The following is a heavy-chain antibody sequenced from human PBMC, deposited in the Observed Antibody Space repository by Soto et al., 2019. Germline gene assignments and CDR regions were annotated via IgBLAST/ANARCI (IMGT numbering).Heavy chain of an antibody. Sequence: GSLRLSCAASGFTFSSYAMSWVRQAPGKGLEWVSAISGSGGSTYYADSVKGRFTISRDNSKNTLYLQMNSLRAEDTAVYYCAKDGAEYYDILTGYYTLFGMDVWGQGTTVTVSS. J-gene: IGHJ6*02. CDR1: GFTFSSYA. V-gene: IGHV3-23*01. CDR3: AKDGAEYYDILTGYYTLFGMDV. CDR2: ISGSGGST. D-gene: IGHD3-9*01.